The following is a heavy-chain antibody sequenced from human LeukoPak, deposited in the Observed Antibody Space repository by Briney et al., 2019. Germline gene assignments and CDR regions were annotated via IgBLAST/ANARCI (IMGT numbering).Heavy chain of an antibody. D-gene: IGHD6-19*01. V-gene: IGHV4-34*01. CDR2: INHSGST. CDR3: ARVDSSVAGTKYFDY. Sequence: SETLSLTCAVYGGSFSGYYWSWIRQPPGKGLEWIGEINHSGSTNYNPSLKSRVTISVDTSKNQFSLKLSSVTAADTAVYYCARVDSSVAGTKYFDYWGQGTLVTVSS. CDR1: GGSFSGYY. J-gene: IGHJ4*02.